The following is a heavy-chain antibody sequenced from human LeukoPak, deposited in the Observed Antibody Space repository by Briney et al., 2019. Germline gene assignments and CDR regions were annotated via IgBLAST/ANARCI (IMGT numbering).Heavy chain of an antibody. Sequence: QTGGSLRLSCAASGFTFSSYSVNWVRQAPGKGLEWVAVISYDGSNKYYADSVKGRFTISRDNSKNTLYLQMNSLRAEDTAVYYCARGNVKVAVFDYWGQGTLVTVSS. J-gene: IGHJ4*02. D-gene: IGHD2-15*01. CDR1: GFTFSSYS. CDR3: ARGNVKVAVFDY. V-gene: IGHV3-30*03. CDR2: ISYDGSNK.